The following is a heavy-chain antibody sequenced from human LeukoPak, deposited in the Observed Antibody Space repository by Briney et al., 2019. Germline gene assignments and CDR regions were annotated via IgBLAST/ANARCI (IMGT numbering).Heavy chain of an antibody. J-gene: IGHJ4*02. V-gene: IGHV3-7*01. CDR3: ARGGFGYVYFGY. CDR2: IKGDGSEK. CDR1: GFTFSAYW. Sequence: RPGGSLRLSCAASGFTFSAYWMSWVRQAPGKGLEWVAHIKGDGSEKYSVDSVKGRFTISRDNAKSSLYLQMNSLRAEDTALYYCARGGFGYVYFGYWGQGSLVTVSS. D-gene: IGHD2-8*01.